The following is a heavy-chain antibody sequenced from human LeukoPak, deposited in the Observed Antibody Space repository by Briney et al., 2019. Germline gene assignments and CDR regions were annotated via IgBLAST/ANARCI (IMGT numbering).Heavy chain of an antibody. D-gene: IGHD1-26*01. CDR1: GFTFDDYA. V-gene: IGHV3-9*03. CDR2: ISWNSGSI. J-gene: IGHJ6*03. Sequence: QSGGSLRLSCAASGFTFDDYAMHWVRQAPGKGLEWVSGISWNSGSIGYADSVKGRFTISRDNAKNSLYLQMNSLRAEDMALYYCAKQVGATLNYYYYMDVWGKGTTVTVSS. CDR3: AKQVGATLNYYYYMDV.